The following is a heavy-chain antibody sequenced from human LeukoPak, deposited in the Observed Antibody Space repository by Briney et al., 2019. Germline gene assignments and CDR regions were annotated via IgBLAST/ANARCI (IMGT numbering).Heavy chain of an antibody. CDR3: ARSPTDNSREGIDY. J-gene: IGHJ4*02. CDR2: ISISGAIT. D-gene: IGHD1-1*01. CDR1: GFTFSTCA. Sequence: PGGSLRLSCAASGFTFSTCAMSWVRQAPGKGLEWVSVISISGAITLYGESVKGRFTISRDNSQDTLYLQMSSLRAEDTAIYYCARSPTDNSREGIDYWAREPWSPSPQ. V-gene: IGHV3-23*01.